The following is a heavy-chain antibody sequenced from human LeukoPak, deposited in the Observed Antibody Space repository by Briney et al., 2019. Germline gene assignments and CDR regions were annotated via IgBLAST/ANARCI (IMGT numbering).Heavy chain of an antibody. CDR3: ARIASGTTFDS. Sequence: SGPALVKPTQTLTLTCTFSGFSLSTSGMRVGWIRQPPGKALEWLARIDWDDDKFYSTSLKTRLTISKDTSKNQVVLTLTNVDPVDTATYFCARIASGTTFDSGGKETLATV. D-gene: IGHD1-1*01. J-gene: IGHJ4*02. CDR2: IDWDDDK. V-gene: IGHV2-70*04. CDR1: GFSLSTSGMR.